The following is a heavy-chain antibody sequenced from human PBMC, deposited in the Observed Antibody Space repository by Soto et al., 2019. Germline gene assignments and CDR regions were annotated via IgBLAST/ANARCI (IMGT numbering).Heavy chain of an antibody. D-gene: IGHD6-6*01. CDR2: IYYSGST. CDR3: AVVAARARGRGYDNWFDP. J-gene: IGHJ5*02. Sequence: PSETLSLTCTVSGGSISSYYWSWIRQPPGKGLEWIGYIYYSGSTNYNPSLKSRVTISVDTSKNQFSLKLSSVTAADTAVYYCAVVAARARGRGYDNWFDPWGQGALVTVSS. V-gene: IGHV4-59*01. CDR1: GGSISSYY.